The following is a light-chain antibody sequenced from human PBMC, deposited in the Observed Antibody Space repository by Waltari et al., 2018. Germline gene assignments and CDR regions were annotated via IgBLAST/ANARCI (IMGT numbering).Light chain of an antibody. Sequence: SYELTQPPSVSVSPGQTASITCSGDQLGHNFASLYQQKPGQSPGGVIYEDKKRPSGLPEGVSGANSGNAATLTISGTQAVDEADYYCQTWDGTTAVFGGGTKLTVL. CDR1: QLGHNF. CDR2: EDK. J-gene: IGLJ3*02. CDR3: QTWDGTTAV. V-gene: IGLV3-1*01.